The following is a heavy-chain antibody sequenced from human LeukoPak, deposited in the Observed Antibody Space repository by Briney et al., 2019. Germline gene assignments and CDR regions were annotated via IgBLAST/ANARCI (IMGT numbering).Heavy chain of an antibody. D-gene: IGHD3-10*01. Sequence: AETLSLTRAVSGYSLSSGSYWVWIRPPPGKGLEWIGTIFHSGSTYYNPSLKSRVTISVDTSKNQFSLKLSSVTAADTAVYFCARIWGSGRVLDYWGQGTLVTVSS. J-gene: IGHJ4*02. CDR1: GYSLSSGSY. V-gene: IGHV4-38-2*01. CDR2: IFHSGST. CDR3: ARIWGSGRVLDY.